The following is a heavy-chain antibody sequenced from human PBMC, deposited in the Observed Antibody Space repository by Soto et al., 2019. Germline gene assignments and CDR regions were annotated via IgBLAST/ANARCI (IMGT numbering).Heavy chain of an antibody. CDR1: GFTFSSYA. CDR2: ISGSGGST. D-gene: IGHD2-21*02. Sequence: EVQLLESGGGLVQPGGSLRLSCAASGFTFSSYAMSWVRQAPGKGLEWVSDISGSGGSTYYADSVKGRFTISRDNSKNTLYLRMNSLRAEETAVYYCAKDQYGVVTAIVVYWGQGTLVTVSS. J-gene: IGHJ4*02. CDR3: AKDQYGVVTAIVVY. V-gene: IGHV3-23*01.